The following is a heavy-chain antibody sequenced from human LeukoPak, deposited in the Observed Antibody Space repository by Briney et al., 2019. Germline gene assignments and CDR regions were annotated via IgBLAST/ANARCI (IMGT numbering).Heavy chain of an antibody. Sequence: PSETLCLTCTVSGGPLSSYYRSWIRQPAGKGLEWIGRLYTSGSTNYNPSLKSRVTMSVDTSKNQFSLKLSSVTAADTAVYYCARDGYCSGGSCYSLLHYFDYWGQGTLVTVSS. CDR2: LYTSGST. J-gene: IGHJ4*02. D-gene: IGHD2-15*01. V-gene: IGHV4-4*07. CDR3: ARDGYCSGGSCYSLLHYFDY. CDR1: GGPLSSYY.